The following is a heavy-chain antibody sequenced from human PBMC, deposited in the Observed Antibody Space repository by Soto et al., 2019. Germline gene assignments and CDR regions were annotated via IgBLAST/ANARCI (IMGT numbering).Heavy chain of an antibody. J-gene: IGHJ4*02. CDR1: GGSFSGYD. Sequence: SETLSLTCAVYGGSFSGYDWSWIRQPPGKGLEWIGEINHSGSTNYNPSLKSRVTISVDTSKNQFSLKLSSVTAADTAVYYCARAAPRYCSGYYLDYWGQGTLVTVSS. CDR3: ARAAPRYCSGYYLDY. CDR2: INHSGST. V-gene: IGHV4-34*01. D-gene: IGHD2-15*01.